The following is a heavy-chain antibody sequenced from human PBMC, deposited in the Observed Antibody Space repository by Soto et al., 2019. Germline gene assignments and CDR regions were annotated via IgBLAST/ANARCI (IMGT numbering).Heavy chain of an antibody. CDR1: GFTFSNAW. V-gene: IGHV3-15*07. D-gene: IGHD3-22*01. Sequence: GGSLRLSCAASGFTFSNAWINWVRQAPGKGLEWVGRIKSKTDGGTTDYAEPVKGRFATPRDDSNNMVYLQMNSLKIEDTAVYYCTTDSYSTIIIVRFDYWGHGTLVTVSS. CDR2: IKSKTDGGTT. CDR3: TTDSYSTIIIVRFDY. J-gene: IGHJ4*01.